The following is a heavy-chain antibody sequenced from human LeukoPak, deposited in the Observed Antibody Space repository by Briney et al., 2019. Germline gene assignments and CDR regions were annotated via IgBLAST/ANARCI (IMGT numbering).Heavy chain of an antibody. Sequence: ASVKVSCKASGYTFTSYYMHWGRQAPGQGLEWMGIINPSGGSTSYAQKFQGRVTMTRDMSTSTVYMELSSLRSEDTAVYYCARGYCSGGSCYHSPKYYFDYWGQGTLVTVSS. CDR2: INPSGGST. J-gene: IGHJ4*02. V-gene: IGHV1-46*01. CDR3: ARGYCSGGSCYHSPKYYFDY. CDR1: GYTFTSYY. D-gene: IGHD2-15*01.